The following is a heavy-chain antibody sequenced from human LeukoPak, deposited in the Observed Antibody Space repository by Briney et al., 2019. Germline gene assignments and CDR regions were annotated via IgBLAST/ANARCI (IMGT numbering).Heavy chain of an antibody. V-gene: IGHV3-30-3*01. CDR1: GFTFSSHN. Sequence: GGSLRLSCAASGFTFSSHNMNWVRQAPGKGLEWVAVISYDGSNKYYTDSVKGRFTISRDNSKNTLYLQMNSLRTEDTAVYYCARVRLTYYYHNSGYYDLKYWGQGTLVTVS. CDR2: ISYDGSNK. CDR3: ARVRLTYYYHNSGYYDLKY. J-gene: IGHJ4*02. D-gene: IGHD3-22*01.